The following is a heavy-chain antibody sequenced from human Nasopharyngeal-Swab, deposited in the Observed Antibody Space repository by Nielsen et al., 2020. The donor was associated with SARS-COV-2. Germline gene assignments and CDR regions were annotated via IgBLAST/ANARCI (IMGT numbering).Heavy chain of an antibody. CDR1: GIFVSGNY. J-gene: IGHJ3*02. CDR2: VYSGGST. D-gene: IGHD3-3*01. Sequence: GESLKISCAASGIFVSGNYMNWVRQAPGRGLEWVSVVYSGGSTFYADSVKGRFTISRDNSKNTLYLQMNNLRPEDTAMYYCASPVFGVVSDAFDIWGQGTMVTVSS. V-gene: IGHV3-53*01. CDR3: ASPVFGVVSDAFDI.